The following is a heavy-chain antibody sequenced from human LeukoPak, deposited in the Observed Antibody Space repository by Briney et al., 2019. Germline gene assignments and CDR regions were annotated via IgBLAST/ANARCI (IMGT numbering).Heavy chain of an antibody. CDR1: GFTLSSYG. CDR3: ATPGNWNYFIY. CDR2: ISYDGSNK. V-gene: IGHV3-30*03. D-gene: IGHD1-20*01. Sequence: GGSLRLSCAASGFTLSSYGMHWVRQAPGKGLEWVAVISYDGSNKYYADSVKGRFTISRDNSKNTLYLQMNSLRAEDTAVYYCATPGNWNYFIYWGQGTLVTVSS. J-gene: IGHJ4*02.